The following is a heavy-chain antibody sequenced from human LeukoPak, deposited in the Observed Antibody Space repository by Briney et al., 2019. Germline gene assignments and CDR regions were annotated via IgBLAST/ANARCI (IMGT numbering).Heavy chain of an antibody. D-gene: IGHD3-3*01. CDR1: GFSLSSYA. CDR2: ISDSGSST. CDR3: AKDRRRFWSRYLDY. V-gene: IGHV3-23*01. Sequence: GGSLRLSCAASGFSLSSYAMSWVRQAPGKGLEWVSGISDSGSSTYYADSVKGRVAISRDNSKNTLYLQMNSLTAEDTAVYYCAKDRRRFWSRYLDYWGQGALVTVSS. J-gene: IGHJ4*02.